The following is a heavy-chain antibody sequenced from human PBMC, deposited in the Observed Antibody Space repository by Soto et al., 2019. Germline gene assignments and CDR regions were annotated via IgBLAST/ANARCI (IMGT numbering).Heavy chain of an antibody. CDR2: IYYSGST. CDR1: GGSISSYY. D-gene: IGHD6-13*01. Sequence: QVQLQESGPGLVKPSETLSLTCTVSGGSISSYYWSWIRQPPGKGLEWIGYIYYSGSTNYIPSLKSRVTISVDTSKNQLSLKLSFVTAADTAVYYCARDRISWYYVDYWGQGTMVTVSS. V-gene: IGHV4-59*01. J-gene: IGHJ4*02. CDR3: ARDRISWYYVDY.